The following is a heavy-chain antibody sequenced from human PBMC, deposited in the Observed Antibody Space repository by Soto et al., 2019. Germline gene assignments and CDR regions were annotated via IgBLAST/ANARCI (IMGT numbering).Heavy chain of an antibody. Sequence: SVKVSCKASGGTFSSYAISWVRQAPGQGLEWMGGIIPIFGTANYAQKFQGRVTITADESTSTAYMELSSLRSEDTAVYYCARAAVSYSSSDYFDYWGQGTLVTVSS. D-gene: IGHD6-6*01. CDR3: ARAAVSYSSSDYFDY. CDR1: GGTFSSYA. CDR2: IIPIFGTA. V-gene: IGHV1-69*13. J-gene: IGHJ4*02.